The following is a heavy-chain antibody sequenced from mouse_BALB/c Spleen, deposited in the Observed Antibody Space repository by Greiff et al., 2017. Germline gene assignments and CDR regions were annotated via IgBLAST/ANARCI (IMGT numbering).Heavy chain of an antibody. CDR3: ARTGTGWYFDV. Sequence: EVKLQESGGGLVQPGGSRKLSCAASGFTFSSFGMHWVRQAPEKGLEWVAYISSGSSTIYYADTVKGRFTISRDNPKNTLFLQMTSLRSEDTAMYYCARTGTGWYFDVWGAGTTVTVSS. J-gene: IGHJ1*01. CDR1: GFTFSSFG. CDR2: ISSGSSTI. D-gene: IGHD4-1*01. V-gene: IGHV5-17*02.